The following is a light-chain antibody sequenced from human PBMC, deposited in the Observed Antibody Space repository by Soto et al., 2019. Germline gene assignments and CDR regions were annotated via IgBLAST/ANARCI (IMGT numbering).Light chain of an antibody. V-gene: IGKV1-5*01. CDR1: QNISPW. J-gene: IGKJ1*01. CDR3: QQYDSYSRT. CDR2: DAS. Sequence: DIPMTQSPSTLSASVGDRVTIACRASQNISPWLAWFQQKPGKAPKLLIYDASTLESGVPSRFSGSGSGTEFTLTIDSLQPDDFATYYCQQYDSYSRTFGQGTKVEIK.